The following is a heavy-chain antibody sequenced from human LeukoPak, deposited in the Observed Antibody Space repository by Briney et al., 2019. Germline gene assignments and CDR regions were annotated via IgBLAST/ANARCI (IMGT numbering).Heavy chain of an antibody. CDR1: GGSISSSSYY. CDR2: LYYSGST. J-gene: IGHJ4*02. CDR3: ASQPYYDILTGYSHFDY. Sequence: KPSETLSLTCTVSGGSISSSSYYWGWIRQPPGEGLEWIGSLYYSGSTYYNPSLKSRVTMSVDTSKNQFSLKLSSVTAADTAVYYCASQPYYDILTGYSHFDYWGQGTLVTISS. D-gene: IGHD3-9*01. V-gene: IGHV4-39*01.